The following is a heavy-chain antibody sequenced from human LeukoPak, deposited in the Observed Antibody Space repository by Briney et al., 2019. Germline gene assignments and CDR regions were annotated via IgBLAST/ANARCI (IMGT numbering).Heavy chain of an antibody. CDR1: GFTFGDYG. D-gene: IGHD4-17*01. V-gene: IGHV3-20*04. CDR3: AREKLYGDYVNGFDI. J-gene: IGHJ3*02. Sequence: GGSLRLSCAASGFTFGDYGMIWVRQAPGKGLEWVAGISWNGGRTVYADSVKGRFTISRDNAKNSLYLQMNSVRAEDTAVYYCAREKLYGDYVNGFDIWGQGTMVTVSS. CDR2: ISWNGGRT.